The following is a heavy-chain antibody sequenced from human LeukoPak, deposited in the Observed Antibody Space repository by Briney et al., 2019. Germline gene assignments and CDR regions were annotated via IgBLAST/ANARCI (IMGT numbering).Heavy chain of an antibody. CDR2: ISSSGSTI. V-gene: IGHV3-11*04. J-gene: IGHJ4*02. Sequence: GGSLRLSCAASGFTFSDYYMSWIRQAPGKGLEWVSYISSSGSTIYYADSVKGRFTISRDNAKNSLYLQMNSLRAEDTAVYYCATDKDWTYLDYWGQGTLVTVSS. D-gene: IGHD3/OR15-3a*01. CDR3: ATDKDWTYLDY. CDR1: GFTFSDYY.